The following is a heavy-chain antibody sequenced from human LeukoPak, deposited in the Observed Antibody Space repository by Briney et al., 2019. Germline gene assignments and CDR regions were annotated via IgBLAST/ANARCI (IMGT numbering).Heavy chain of an antibody. Sequence: GGSLRLSCAASGFTFGSYAMSWVRQAPGKGLEWVSTISGGGGSTYYADSVKGRFTISRDNSKNTLYLQMNSLRVEDTAVYYCAKDRYSYGLWGQGTLVTVSS. CDR2: ISGGGGST. J-gene: IGHJ4*02. D-gene: IGHD5-18*01. V-gene: IGHV3-23*01. CDR3: AKDRYSYGL. CDR1: GFTFGSYA.